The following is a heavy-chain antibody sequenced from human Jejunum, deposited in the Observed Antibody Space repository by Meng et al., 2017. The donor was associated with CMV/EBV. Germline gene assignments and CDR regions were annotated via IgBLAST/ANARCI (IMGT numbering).Heavy chain of an antibody. CDR1: GVSIRSYY. Sequence: QAHAKESGPGLVKPSETLSLICTVSGVSIRSYYWSWIRLPAGKGLEWIGRIYTSGSTNYDPSLKSRVTMSLDTPKNQFSLKLTSVTAADTALYFCARDGGLDCGGDCYFDHWGQGILVTVSS. CDR3: ARDGGLDCGGDCYFDH. D-gene: IGHD2-21*02. V-gene: IGHV4-4*07. CDR2: IYTSGST. J-gene: IGHJ4*02.